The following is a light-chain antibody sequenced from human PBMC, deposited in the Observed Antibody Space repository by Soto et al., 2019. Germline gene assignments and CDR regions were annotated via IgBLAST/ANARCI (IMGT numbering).Light chain of an antibody. CDR2: AAC. J-gene: IGKJ1*01. V-gene: IGKV1-39*01. CDR3: QQSYSTPWT. Sequence: DLQMTQSPSSLSASVGDRVTITCRASQSISTFLNWYQLKPGKAPKLLIYAACTLQGGVPSGFSGSGSGTDFTLTISNLQPEDFATYYCQQSYSTPWTFGQGTQVEIK. CDR1: QSISTF.